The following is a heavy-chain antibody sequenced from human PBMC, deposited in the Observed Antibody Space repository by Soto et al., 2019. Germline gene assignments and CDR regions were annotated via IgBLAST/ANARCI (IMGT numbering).Heavy chain of an antibody. V-gene: IGHV1-69*12. CDR1: GGTFSSYA. J-gene: IGHJ4*02. Sequence: QVQLVQSGAEVKKPGSSVKVSCKASGGTFSSYAISWVRQAPGQGLEWMGGIIPIFGTANYAQKFQGRVTIAADESRSTAYMELSSLSSEDTAVYYCARDLGGLMARRGFDYWGQGTLVTVSS. CDR2: IIPIFGTA. CDR3: ARDLGGLMARRGFDY. D-gene: IGHD1-1*01.